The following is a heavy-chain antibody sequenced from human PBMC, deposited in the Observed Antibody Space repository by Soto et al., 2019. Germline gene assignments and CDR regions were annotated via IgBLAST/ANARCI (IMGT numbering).Heavy chain of an antibody. D-gene: IGHD2-15*01. CDR1: GGTFSSYA. CDR3: ARDGCSGGSCPATANWIDP. CDR2: IIPIFGTA. Sequence: SVKVSCKASGGTFSSYAISWVRQAPGQGLEWMGGIIPIFGTANYAQKFQGRVTITADESTSTAYMELSSLRSEDTAVYYCARDGCSGGSCPATANWIDPSGQGTLVTVST. V-gene: IGHV1-69*13. J-gene: IGHJ5*02.